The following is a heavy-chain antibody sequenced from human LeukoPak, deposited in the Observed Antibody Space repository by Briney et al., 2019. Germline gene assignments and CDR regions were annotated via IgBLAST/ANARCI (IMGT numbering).Heavy chain of an antibody. CDR3: ARNYRSGSPPYYYYYYYMDV. Sequence: ASVKVSCKASGYTFTSYAMNWVRQAPGQGLEWMGWINTNTGNPTYAQGFTGRFVFSLDTSVSTAYLQISSLKAEDTAVYYCARNYRSGSPPYYYYYYYMDVWGKGTTVTVSS. J-gene: IGHJ6*03. V-gene: IGHV7-4-1*02. CDR2: INTNTGNP. CDR1: GYTFTSYA. D-gene: IGHD3-10*01.